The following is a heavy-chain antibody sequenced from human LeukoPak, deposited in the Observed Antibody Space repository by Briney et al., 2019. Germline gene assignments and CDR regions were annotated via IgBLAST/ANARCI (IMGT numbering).Heavy chain of an antibody. CDR2: ISAYNGNT. Sequence: ASVKVSCKASGYTFTSYGISWVRQAPGQGLEWMGWISAYNGNTNYAQKLQGRVTMTTDTSTSTAYMELSSLRSEDTAVYYCARDRGPSIAAAGYFDYWGQGTLVTVSS. CDR1: GYTFTSYG. J-gene: IGHJ4*02. V-gene: IGHV1-18*01. D-gene: IGHD6-13*01. CDR3: ARDRGPSIAAAGYFDY.